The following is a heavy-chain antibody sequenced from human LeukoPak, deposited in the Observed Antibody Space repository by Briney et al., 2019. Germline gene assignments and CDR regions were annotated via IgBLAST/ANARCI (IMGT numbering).Heavy chain of an antibody. V-gene: IGHV1-2*02. J-gene: IGHJ4*02. Sequence: ASVKVSCKASGYTFTGYYMHWVRQAPGQGLEWMGWINPNSGGTNYAQKFQGRVTMTRDTSISTAYMELSRLRSDDTAVYYCANSVIAVAGYYFDYWGQGTLVTVSS. D-gene: IGHD6-19*01. CDR2: INPNSGGT. CDR3: ANSVIAVAGYYFDY. CDR1: GYTFTGYY.